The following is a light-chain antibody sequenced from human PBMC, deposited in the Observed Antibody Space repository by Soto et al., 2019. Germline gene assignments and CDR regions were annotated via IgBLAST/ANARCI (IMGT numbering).Light chain of an antibody. CDR2: GAS. CDR1: QSVSRN. J-gene: IGKJ4*01. V-gene: IGKV3-15*01. Sequence: EIVMTQSPATLSVSPGERATLSCRASQSVSRNLAWYQQKPGQAPRLLIYGASTRATGIPARFSGSGSGTEFTLTISSLQSEDFAVYYGQQYNNWPPLTFGGGTKVEIK. CDR3: QQYNNWPPLT.